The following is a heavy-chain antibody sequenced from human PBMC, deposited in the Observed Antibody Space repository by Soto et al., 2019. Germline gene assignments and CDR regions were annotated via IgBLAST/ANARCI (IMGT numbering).Heavy chain of an antibody. CDR3: ARDRIAARRDYYYGMDV. Sequence: GGSLRLSCAASGFTVSSNYMSWVRQAPGKGLEWVSVIYSGGSTYYADSVKGRFTISRDNSKNTLHLQMNSLRAEDTAVYYCARDRIAARRDYYYGMDVWGQGTTVTVSS. D-gene: IGHD6-6*01. CDR1: GFTVSSNY. CDR2: IYSGGST. J-gene: IGHJ6*02. V-gene: IGHV3-53*01.